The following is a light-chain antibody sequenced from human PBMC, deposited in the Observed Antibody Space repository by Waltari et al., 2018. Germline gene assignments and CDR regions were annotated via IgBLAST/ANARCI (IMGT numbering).Light chain of an antibody. J-gene: IGKJ1*01. V-gene: IGKV1-39*01. CDR2: ASS. Sequence: DVQMTQSPSSLSASVGDTVTISCRPSQYIGGYLNWYQLKGGKAPKLLIAASSRLQDGVPSRFTGSGSGTDLTLTIRSLQSDDFAIYVCQQSFIPPWTFGQGTKVDI. CDR3: QQSFIPPWT. CDR1: QYIGGY.